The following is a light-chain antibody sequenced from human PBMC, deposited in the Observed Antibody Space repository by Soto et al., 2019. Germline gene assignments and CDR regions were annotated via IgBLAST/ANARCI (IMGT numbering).Light chain of an antibody. CDR1: ESIRSNY. CDR2: GAS. CDR3: QQYGSSHWT. J-gene: IGKJ1*01. V-gene: IGKV3-20*01. Sequence: ETVLTQSPGTLSLSPGERATLSCRASESIRSNYLAWYRQTPGQAPRLLIFGASKRASGIADRFSGSGSETDFTLIISRLEHEDFALYYCQQYGSSHWTFGQGTKVEIK.